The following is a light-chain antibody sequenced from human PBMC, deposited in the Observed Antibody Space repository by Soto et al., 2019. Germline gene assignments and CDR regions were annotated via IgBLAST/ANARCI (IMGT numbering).Light chain of an antibody. CDR2: DAS. J-gene: IGKJ2*01. CDR3: QQSTYLSPYT. V-gene: IGKV3-11*01. Sequence: IVLTQSPVTQSLSPGERATLSCRSSQSISNYLAWYQQKPSQAHSLLIYDASNRATGIPARFSGSGYGTDFILIISSLEPEDFAVYCCQQSTYLSPYTFGQGTKLEFK. CDR1: QSISNY.